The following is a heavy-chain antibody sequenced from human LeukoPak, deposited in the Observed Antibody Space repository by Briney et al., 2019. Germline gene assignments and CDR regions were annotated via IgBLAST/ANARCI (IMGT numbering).Heavy chain of an antibody. CDR2: ISYDGSSE. CDR1: GITFSSYG. J-gene: IGHJ4*02. CDR3: AKGCTTGSICFLIDY. D-gene: IGHD2-8*02. V-gene: IGHV3-30*18. Sequence: GGSLRLSCAASGITFSSYGMHWVRQAPGKGLEWVAVISYDGSSEYYGDSVKGRFIISRDNSKSTLYLQMNSLRAEDTAVYYCAKGCTTGSICFLIDYWGQGTLVTVSS.